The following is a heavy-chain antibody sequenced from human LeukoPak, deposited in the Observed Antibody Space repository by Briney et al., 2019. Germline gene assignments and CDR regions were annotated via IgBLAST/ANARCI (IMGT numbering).Heavy chain of an antibody. CDR1: GYTFTNYG. CDR3: SRGRDGYNPTADY. J-gene: IGHJ4*02. D-gene: IGHD5-24*01. V-gene: IGHV1-18*01. CDR2: ISAYNGNT. Sequence: ASVKVSCKASGYTFTNYGISWVRQAPGQGLEWMGWISAYNGNTNYAQKVQGRVTMTTDTSTSTAYMELRSLRSDDSAVYYCSRGRDGYNPTADYWGQGTLVTVSP.